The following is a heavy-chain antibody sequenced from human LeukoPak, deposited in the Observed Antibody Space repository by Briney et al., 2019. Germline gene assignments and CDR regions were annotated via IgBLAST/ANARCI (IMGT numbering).Heavy chain of an antibody. V-gene: IGHV3-53*01. Sequence: GGSLRLSCAASGFTFSSYWMHWVRQAPGKGLEWVSIIYSSGNTYYADSVEGRFTISRDTSKNTLYLQMNSLRAEDTAVYFCARGVTNIAVGDYWGQGTLVTVSS. J-gene: IGHJ4*02. D-gene: IGHD6-19*01. CDR2: IYSSGNT. CDR3: ARGVTNIAVGDY. CDR1: GFTFSSYW.